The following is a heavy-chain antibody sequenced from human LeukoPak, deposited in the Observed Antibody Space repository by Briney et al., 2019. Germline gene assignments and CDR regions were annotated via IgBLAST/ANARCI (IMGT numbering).Heavy chain of an antibody. CDR1: TFTFSSYA. D-gene: IGHD2-15*01. Sequence: PGRSLRLSCAASTFTFSSYAMHWVRQAPGKGLEWVTVISYDGSNKYYADSVKGRFTISRDNSKNTLDLQMNSLRPEDTAVYYCAKDWRRIVVVGPITRHGNYMDVWGKGTTVTISS. CDR3: AKDWRRIVVVGPITRHGNYMDV. V-gene: IGHV3-30*04. J-gene: IGHJ6*03. CDR2: ISYDGSNK.